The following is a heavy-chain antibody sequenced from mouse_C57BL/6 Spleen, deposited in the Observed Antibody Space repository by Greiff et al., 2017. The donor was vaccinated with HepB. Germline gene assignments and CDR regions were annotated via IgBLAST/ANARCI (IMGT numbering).Heavy chain of an antibody. CDR1: GFTFSSYG. J-gene: IGHJ1*03. V-gene: IGHV5-6*01. Sequence: EVQGVESGGDLVKPGGSLKLSCAASGFTFSSYGMSWVRQTPDKRLEWVATISSGGSYTYYPDSVKGRFTISRDNAKNTLYLQMSSLKSEDTAMYYCATYYSNYEWYFDVWGTGTTVTVSS. CDR2: ISSGGSYT. D-gene: IGHD2-5*01. CDR3: ATYYSNYEWYFDV.